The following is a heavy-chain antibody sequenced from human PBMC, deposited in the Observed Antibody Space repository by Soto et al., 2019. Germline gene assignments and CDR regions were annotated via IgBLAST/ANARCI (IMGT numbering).Heavy chain of an antibody. CDR1: GFTFTSSA. D-gene: IGHD1-1*01. V-gene: IGHV1-58*01. CDR2: IVVGSGNT. CDR3: AKDNDLDNDGPFDS. Sequence: GASVKVSCKASGFTFTSSAVQWVRQARGQRLEWIGWIVVGSGNTNYAQKFQERVTITRDMSTSTAYMELSSLRAEDTALYFCAKDNDLDNDGPFDSWGQGTLVTVSS. J-gene: IGHJ4*02.